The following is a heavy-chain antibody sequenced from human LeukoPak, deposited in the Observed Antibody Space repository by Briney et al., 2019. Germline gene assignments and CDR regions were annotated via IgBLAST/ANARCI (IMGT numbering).Heavy chain of an antibody. J-gene: IGHJ3*02. CDR3: ARDQHYYDSSGYLSRANAFDI. Sequence: GGSLRLSCAASGFIFKSYTMNWVRQAPGKGLEWVSSINTASTYIYYADSLKGRFTMSRDNAKNSVFLQMNSLRGEDTAVYYCARDQHYYDSSGYLSRANAFDIWGQGTMVTVSS. V-gene: IGHV3-21*01. CDR2: INTASTYI. D-gene: IGHD3-22*01. CDR1: GFIFKSYT.